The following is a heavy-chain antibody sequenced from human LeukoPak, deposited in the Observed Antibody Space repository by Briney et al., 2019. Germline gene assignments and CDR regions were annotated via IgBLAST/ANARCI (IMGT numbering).Heavy chain of an antibody. CDR1: GGSINNYY. D-gene: IGHD2-2*02. CDR3: EKYLRDSGTYYFDN. CDR2: VYSSGLT. V-gene: IGHV4-59*01. J-gene: IGHJ4*02. Sequence: SETLSLTCTVSGGSINNYYWSWIRQPPGKGLEWIGYVYSSGLTNYNPSLRSRVTISIDTSRSQFFLKLNSVTAADTAVYYCEKYLRDSGTYYFDNWGQGALVTVSS.